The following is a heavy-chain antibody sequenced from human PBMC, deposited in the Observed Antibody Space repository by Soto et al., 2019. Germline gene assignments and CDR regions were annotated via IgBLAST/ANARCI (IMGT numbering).Heavy chain of an antibody. J-gene: IGHJ4*02. D-gene: IGHD2-2*01. CDR1: GFNFDDYA. CDR3: AKDIWGDIVVVPAASYFDY. V-gene: IGHV3-9*01. Sequence: PGGSLRVSCAASGFNFDDYARHWVRPDTGKGLEWVSGISWNSGSIGYADSVKGRFTISRDNAKNSLYLQMNSLRAEDTALYYCAKDIWGDIVVVPAASYFDYWGQGTLVTVSS. CDR2: ISWNSGSI.